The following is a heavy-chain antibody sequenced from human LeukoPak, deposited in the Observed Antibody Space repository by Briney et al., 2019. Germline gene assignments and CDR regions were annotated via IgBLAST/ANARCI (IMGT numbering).Heavy chain of an antibody. CDR3: ARIGAATHAFDI. Sequence: GGSLRLSCAASGFTFSNYWMYWVRQAPGKGLVWVSRINSDGSSTSYADSVKGRFTISRDNAKNTLFVQMNSLRVEDTAVYYCARIGAATHAFDIWGQGTMVTVSS. J-gene: IGHJ3*02. CDR1: GFTFSNYW. D-gene: IGHD1-26*01. CDR2: INSDGSST. V-gene: IGHV3-74*01.